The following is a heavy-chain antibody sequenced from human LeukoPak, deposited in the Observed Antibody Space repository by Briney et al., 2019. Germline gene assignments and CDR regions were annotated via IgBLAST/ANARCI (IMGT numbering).Heavy chain of an antibody. CDR1: GFTFSSYT. V-gene: IGHV3-21*01. Sequence: PGGSLKLSCAASGFTFSSYTMNWVRQAPGKGLEWVSSISSSSSYIYYADSLKGRFTISRDNAKNSLYLQMNSLRAEDTAVYYCARELGAFDIWGQETMVTVSS. D-gene: IGHD7-27*01. CDR2: ISSSSSYI. J-gene: IGHJ3*02. CDR3: ARELGAFDI.